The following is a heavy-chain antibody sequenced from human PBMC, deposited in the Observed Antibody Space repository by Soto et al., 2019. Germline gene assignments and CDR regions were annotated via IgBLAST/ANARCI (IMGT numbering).Heavy chain of an antibody. J-gene: IGHJ5*02. CDR3: ARDYSSSYFGWFDP. V-gene: IGHV4-31*03. D-gene: IGHD6-13*01. CDR2: IYHSGST. Sequence: SETLSLTCTVSGGSLTSGGYYWSWIRQHPGKGLEWIGYIYHSGSTYYNPSLKSRVTISVDTSKNQLSLKLSSVTAADTAVYYCARDYSSSYFGWFDPWGQGTLVTVS. CDR1: GGSLTSGGYY.